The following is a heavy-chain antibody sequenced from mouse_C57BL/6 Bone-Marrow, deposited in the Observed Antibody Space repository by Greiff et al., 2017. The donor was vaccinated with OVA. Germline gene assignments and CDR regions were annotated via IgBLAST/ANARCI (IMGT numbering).Heavy chain of an antibody. CDR1: GFTLTDYY. CDR2: IRNKANGYTT. Sequence: EVQRVESGGGLVQPGGSLSLSCAASGFTLTDYYMSWVRQPPGKALEWLGFIRNKANGYTTEYSASVKGRFTISRDNSHSILYLQMNALRAEDSATYYSARYRQINFPPYYYAMCYWGQGTSVTVSS. V-gene: IGHV7-3*01. D-gene: IGHD3-2*02. CDR3: ARYRQINFPPYYYAMCY. J-gene: IGHJ4*01.